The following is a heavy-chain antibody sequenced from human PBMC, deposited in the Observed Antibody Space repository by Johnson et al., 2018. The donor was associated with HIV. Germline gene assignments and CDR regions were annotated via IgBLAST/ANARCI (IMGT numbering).Heavy chain of an antibody. V-gene: IGHV3-30*18. D-gene: IGHD5-18*01. CDR1: EFTFSSYG. Sequence: QVQLVESGGGVVQPGRSLRLSCAASEFTFSSYGMHWVRQAPGKGLEWVAVTSYDGSNKYYADSVKGRFTISRDNSKNTVYLQMNSLRAEDTAVYYCAKRVHSYGYAGAFDIWGQGTMVTVSS. CDR2: TSYDGSNK. J-gene: IGHJ3*02. CDR3: AKRVHSYGYAGAFDI.